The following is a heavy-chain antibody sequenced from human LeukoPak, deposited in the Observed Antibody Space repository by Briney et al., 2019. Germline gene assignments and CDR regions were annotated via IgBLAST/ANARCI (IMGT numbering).Heavy chain of an antibody. CDR1: GESFSGYY. CDR2: INHSGST. V-gene: IGHV4-34*01. Sequence: KPSETLSLTCAVYGESFSGYYWSWIRQPPGKGLEWIGEINHSGSTNYNPSLKSRVTISVDTSKNQFSLKLSSVTAADTAVYYCARGRWLTYNDYWGQGTLVTVSS. D-gene: IGHD4-23*01. J-gene: IGHJ4*02. CDR3: ARGRWLTYNDY.